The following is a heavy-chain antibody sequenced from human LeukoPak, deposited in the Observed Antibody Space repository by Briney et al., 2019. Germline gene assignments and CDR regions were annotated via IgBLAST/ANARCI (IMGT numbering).Heavy chain of an antibody. Sequence: GGSLRLSCAASGFTFSSYGMHWVRQAPDKGLEWVAVISYDGSNKYYADSVKGRFTISRDNSKNTLYLQMNSLRAEDTAVYYCAKPALPSQDAFDIWGQGTMVTVSS. J-gene: IGHJ3*02. CDR1: GFTFSSYG. D-gene: IGHD2-2*01. CDR2: ISYDGSNK. V-gene: IGHV3-30*18. CDR3: AKPALPSQDAFDI.